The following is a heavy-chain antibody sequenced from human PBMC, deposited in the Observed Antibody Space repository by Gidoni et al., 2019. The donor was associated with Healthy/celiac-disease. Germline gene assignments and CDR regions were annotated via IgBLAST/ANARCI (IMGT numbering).Heavy chain of an antibody. Sequence: QVQLVQSGAEVKKPGASVKVSCTASGYTFTGYYMHWVRQAPGQGLEWMGWINPNSGGTNYAQKFQGRVTMTRDTSISTAYMELSRLRSDDTAVYYCARDGPGYCSGGSCYSPDYWGQGTLVTVSS. CDR1: GYTFTGYY. CDR2: INPNSGGT. CDR3: ARDGPGYCSGGSCYSPDY. J-gene: IGHJ4*02. D-gene: IGHD2-15*01. V-gene: IGHV1-2*02.